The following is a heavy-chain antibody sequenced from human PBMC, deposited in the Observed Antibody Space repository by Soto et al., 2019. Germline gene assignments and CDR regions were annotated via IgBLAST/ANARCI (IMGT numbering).Heavy chain of an antibody. CDR1: GFTVSSNY. D-gene: IGHD3-10*01. V-gene: IGHV3-53*04. CDR2: IYSGGST. CDR3: ARPNYYGSGSSDY. J-gene: IGHJ4*02. Sequence: GGSLRLSCASSGFTVSSNYMSWVRQAPGKGLEWVSVIYSGGSTYYADSVKGRFTISRHNSKNTLYLQMNSLRAEDTAVYYCARPNYYGSGSSDYWGQGTLVTVSS.